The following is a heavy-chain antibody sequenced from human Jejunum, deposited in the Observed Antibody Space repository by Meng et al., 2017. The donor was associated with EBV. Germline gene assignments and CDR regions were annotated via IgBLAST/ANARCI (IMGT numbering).Heavy chain of an antibody. CDR3: ARASSERLLDY. Sequence: QVQWRESGPGLGKPSGTLSLTCAVSTDFISSYEWWSWVRQPPGKGLEWLGEINQVGSTYYNPSPKSRVTISIDTSKRQFSLRLNSMTAADTAVYYCARASSERLLDYWGQGTLVTVSP. CDR1: TDFISSYEW. CDR2: INQVGST. D-gene: IGHD1-14*01. J-gene: IGHJ4*02. V-gene: IGHV4-4*02.